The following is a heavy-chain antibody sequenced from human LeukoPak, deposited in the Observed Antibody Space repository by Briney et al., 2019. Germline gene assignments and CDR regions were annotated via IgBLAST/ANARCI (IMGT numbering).Heavy chain of an antibody. D-gene: IGHD6-13*01. Sequence: GGSLRLSCAASGFTFDDYAMHWVRQAPGKGLEWVSGISWNSGSIGYADSVKGRFTISRDNAKNSLYLQMNSLRAEDTALYYCANLRIAAASGYWGQGTLVTVSS. J-gene: IGHJ4*02. V-gene: IGHV3-9*01. CDR1: GFTFDDYA. CDR2: ISWNSGSI. CDR3: ANLRIAAASGY.